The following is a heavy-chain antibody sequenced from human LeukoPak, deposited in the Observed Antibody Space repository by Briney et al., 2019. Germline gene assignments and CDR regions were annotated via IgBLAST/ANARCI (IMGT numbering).Heavy chain of an antibody. CDR2: ISDSGGST. J-gene: IGHJ4*02. D-gene: IGHD6-6*01. CDR1: GFTFSSCT. CDR3: ARGGGASVSSLKY. V-gene: IGHV3-23*01. Sequence: PGGSLRLSCAASGFTFSSCTMNWVRQAPGEGLEWVSIISDSGGSTNYADSVKGRFTISRDNSKNTLYLQVNSLRVEDTAIYYCARGGGASVSSLKYWGQGTLVTVSS.